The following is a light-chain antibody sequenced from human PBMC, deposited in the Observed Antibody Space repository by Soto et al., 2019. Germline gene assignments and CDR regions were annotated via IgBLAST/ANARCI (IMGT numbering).Light chain of an antibody. CDR1: NSDIGGYNY. CDR2: DVS. J-gene: IGLJ2*01. V-gene: IGLV2-14*03. Sequence: QSALTQPASVSGSPGQSITISCTGTNSDIGGYNYFSWYQQHPGKAPKLMIYDVSNRPSGVSYRVSGSKSGNTASLTISGLQAEDEADYYCSSYTSRSTLGVFGGGTKLTVL. CDR3: SSYTSRSTLGV.